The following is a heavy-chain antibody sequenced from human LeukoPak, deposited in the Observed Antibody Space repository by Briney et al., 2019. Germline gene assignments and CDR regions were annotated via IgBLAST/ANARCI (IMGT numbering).Heavy chain of an antibody. CDR2: IHTSGSI. CDR1: GGSISSHY. J-gene: IGHJ4*02. V-gene: IGHV4-4*09. Sequence: SETLSLTSTVSGGSISSHYWSWIRQPPGKGLEWIGYIHTSGSINYSPSLKSRVTMAVDTSKNHFSLRLSSTTAADTAVYYCARGFYQLLGGYWGQGTLVTVSS. D-gene: IGHD2-2*01. CDR3: ARGFYQLLGGY.